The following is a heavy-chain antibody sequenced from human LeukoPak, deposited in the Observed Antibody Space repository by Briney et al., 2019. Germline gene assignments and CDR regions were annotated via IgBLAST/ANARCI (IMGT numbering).Heavy chain of an antibody. CDR3: ARGLGYNWFDP. V-gene: IGHV4-4*07. CDR2: IDSSGST. CDR1: GGSISDYY. D-gene: IGHD5/OR15-5a*01. J-gene: IGHJ5*02. Sequence: PSETLSLTRTVSGGSISDYYWSWFRRPAGKGLEWIGRIDSSGSTNYNPSLKSRVTLSVDTSKHQFSLRLSSVTAADTAVYYCARGLGYNWFDPWGQGTLVIVSS.